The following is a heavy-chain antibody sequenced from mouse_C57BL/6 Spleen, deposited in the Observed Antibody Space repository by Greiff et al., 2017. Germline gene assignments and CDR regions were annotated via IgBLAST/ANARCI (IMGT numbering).Heavy chain of an antibody. Sequence: VQLQQSGAELVKPGASVKISCKASGYAFSSYWMNWVKQRPGKGLEWIGQIYPGDGDTNYNGKFKGKATLTADKSSSPAYMQLSSLTSEDSAVYFCARSGNWDGFAYWGQGTLVTVSA. CDR3: ARSGNWDGFAY. D-gene: IGHD4-1*01. CDR2: IYPGDGDT. J-gene: IGHJ3*01. V-gene: IGHV1-80*01. CDR1: GYAFSSYW.